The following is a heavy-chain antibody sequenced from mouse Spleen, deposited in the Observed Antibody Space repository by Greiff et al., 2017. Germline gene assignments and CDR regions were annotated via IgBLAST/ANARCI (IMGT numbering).Heavy chain of an antibody. CDR3: AREDGLGYAMDY. CDR2: INSNGGST. J-gene: IGHJ4*01. Sequence: EVKVVESGGGLVQPGGSLKLSCAASGFTFSSYGMSWVRQTPDKRLELVATINSNGGSTYYPDSVKGRFTISRDNAKNTLYLQMSSLKSEDTAMYYCAREDGLGYAMDYWGQGTSVTVSS. V-gene: IGHV5-6-3*01. D-gene: IGHD2-3*01. CDR1: GFTFSSYG.